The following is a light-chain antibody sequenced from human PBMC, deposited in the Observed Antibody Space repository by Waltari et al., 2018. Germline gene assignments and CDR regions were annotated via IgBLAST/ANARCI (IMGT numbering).Light chain of an antibody. Sequence: SYDLTQPLSVSVALGQTARITCGGNNIGAKSVHWYQQKPGQAPLLVIYRDNTRPSRFPERFSGSNSENTATLTISGAQAADEADYYCQVRDSNTAVFGGGTHLTVL. CDR1: NIGAKS. CDR3: QVRDSNTAV. J-gene: IGLJ7*01. V-gene: IGLV3-9*01. CDR2: RDN.